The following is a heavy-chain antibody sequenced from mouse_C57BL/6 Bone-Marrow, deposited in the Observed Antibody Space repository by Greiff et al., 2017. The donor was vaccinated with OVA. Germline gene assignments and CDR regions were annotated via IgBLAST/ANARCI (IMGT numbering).Heavy chain of an antibody. CDR1: GFTFSSYG. D-gene: IGHD2-1*01. CDR2: ISSGGSYT. V-gene: IGHV5-6*02. J-gene: IGHJ3*01. Sequence: DVKLVASGGDLVKPGGSLKLSCAASGFTFSSYGMSWVRQTPDKRLEWVATISSGGSYTYYPDSVKGRFTISRDNAKNTLYLQMSSLKSEDTAMYYCARPIYYGNYVGFADWGQGTMVTVSA. CDR3: ARPIYYGNYVGFAD.